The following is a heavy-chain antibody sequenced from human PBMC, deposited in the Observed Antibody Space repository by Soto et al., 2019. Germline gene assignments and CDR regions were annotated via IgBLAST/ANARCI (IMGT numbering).Heavy chain of an antibody. V-gene: IGHV1-18*01. D-gene: IGHD1-26*01. CDR3: ARDDSGFSGSHYIDYFNY. Sequence: ASVKVSCKASGYTFTSCGISWVRQAPGQGLEWMGLINTYNGYTKYPQNFQGRVTMTTDTSTGTVYMELRSLTSDDTAVYYCARDDSGFSGSHYIDYFNYWG. CDR1: GYTFTSCG. J-gene: IGHJ4*01. CDR2: INTYNGYT.